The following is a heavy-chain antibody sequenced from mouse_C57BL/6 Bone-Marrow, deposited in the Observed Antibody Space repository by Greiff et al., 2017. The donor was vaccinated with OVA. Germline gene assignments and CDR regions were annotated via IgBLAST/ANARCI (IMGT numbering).Heavy chain of an antibody. CDR3: VIYYGNYYAMDY. CDR1: GYTFTNYW. D-gene: IGHD2-1*01. J-gene: IGHJ4*01. Sequence: VKVVESGAELVRPGTSVKMSCKASGYTFTNYWIGWAKQRPGHGLEWIGDIYPGGGYTNYNEKFKGKATLTADKSSSTAYMQFSSLTSEDSAIYYCVIYYGNYYAMDYWGQGTSVTVSS. CDR2: IYPGGGYT. V-gene: IGHV1-63*01.